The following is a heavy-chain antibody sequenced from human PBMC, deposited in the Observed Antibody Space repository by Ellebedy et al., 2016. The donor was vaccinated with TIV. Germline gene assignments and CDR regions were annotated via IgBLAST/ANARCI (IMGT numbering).Heavy chain of an antibody. J-gene: IGHJ3*02. CDR2: INPKSGAA. CDR3: ARGMRYYDRGGASDI. D-gene: IGHD3-22*01. V-gene: IGHV1-2*02. CDR1: GYTFTGYY. Sequence: ASVKVSCKASGYTFTGYYMHWVRQAPGQGLEWMGWINPKSGAANYAQKFQGRVTITADKSTSTAYMELRGLRSDDTAVYYCARGMRYYDRGGASDIWGQGTMVTVSS.